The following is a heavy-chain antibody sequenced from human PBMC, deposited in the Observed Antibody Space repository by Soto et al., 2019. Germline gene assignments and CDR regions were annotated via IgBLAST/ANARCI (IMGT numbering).Heavy chain of an antibody. V-gene: IGHV4-39*01. CDR3: ARRTSQVSFDY. J-gene: IGHJ4*02. D-gene: IGHD2-2*01. CDR1: GGSISSSSYY. CDR2: IYYSGST. Sequence: QLQLQESGPGLLKPSETLSLTCTVSGGSISSSSYYWVWIRQPPGKGLEWIGSIYYSGSTYYNPSLKSRITISVDTSKNQFSLNLNSVTAADTAVYYCARRTSQVSFDYWGQGALVTVSS.